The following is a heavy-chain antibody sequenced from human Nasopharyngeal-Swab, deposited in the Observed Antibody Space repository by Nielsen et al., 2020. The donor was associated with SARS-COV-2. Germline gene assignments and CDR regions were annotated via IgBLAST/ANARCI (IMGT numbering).Heavy chain of an antibody. Sequence: LSLTCAASGFPFSSYAMSWVRQAPGKGLEWVSAISGSGGSTYYADSVKGRFTISRDNSKNTLYLQMNSLRAEDTAVYYCARDAHIAVAGTPSYGMDVWGQGTTVTVSS. J-gene: IGHJ6*02. CDR1: GFPFSSYA. CDR3: ARDAHIAVAGTPSYGMDV. D-gene: IGHD6-19*01. CDR2: ISGSGGST. V-gene: IGHV3-23*01.